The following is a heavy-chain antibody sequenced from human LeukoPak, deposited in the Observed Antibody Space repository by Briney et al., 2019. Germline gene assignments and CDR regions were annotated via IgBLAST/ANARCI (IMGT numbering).Heavy chain of an antibody. CDR3: ARKQTGAMYDV. J-gene: IGHJ4*02. D-gene: IGHD1-7*01. CDR2: FSSGGSA. V-gene: IGHV4-39*07. CDR1: GGSISSSSYY. Sequence: SETLSLTCIVPGGSISSSSYYWAWIRQSPGTWLEWIVSFSSGGSAYYHPFLTTRFSISKDTSESQFSLRLYSVTGADTAVYYCARKQTGAMYDVWGQGTQVTVSS.